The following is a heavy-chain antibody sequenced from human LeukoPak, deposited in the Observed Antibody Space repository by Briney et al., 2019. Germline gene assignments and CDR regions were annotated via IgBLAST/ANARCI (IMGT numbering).Heavy chain of an antibody. CDR3: ARLKSSSSSYFDY. Sequence: GESLKISCKGSGYSFPNYWIGWVRQMPGKGLEWMGLIYPGESDIRYSPSFQGQVTISADKSISTAYLQWSSLKASDTAMYYCARLKSSSSSYFDYWGQGTLVTVSS. CDR1: GYSFPNYW. J-gene: IGHJ4*02. CDR2: IYPGESDI. V-gene: IGHV5-51*01. D-gene: IGHD6-6*01.